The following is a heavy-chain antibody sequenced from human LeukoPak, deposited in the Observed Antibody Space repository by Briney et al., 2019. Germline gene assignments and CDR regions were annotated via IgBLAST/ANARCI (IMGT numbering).Heavy chain of an antibody. CDR2: IYYSGST. D-gene: IGHD1-26*01. Sequence: KSSETLSLTCTVSGGSISSYYWSWIRQPPGKGLGWIGYIYYSGSTNYNPSLKSRVTISVDTSTHQFSLKLSSVTAADTAVYYCARVGGGSYFLDYWGQGTLVTVSS. CDR1: GGSISSYY. V-gene: IGHV4-59*01. J-gene: IGHJ4*02. CDR3: ARVGGGSYFLDY.